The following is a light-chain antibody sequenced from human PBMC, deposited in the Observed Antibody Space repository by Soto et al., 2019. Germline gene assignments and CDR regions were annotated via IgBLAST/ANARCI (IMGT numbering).Light chain of an antibody. J-gene: IGKJ5*01. CDR1: QSVTNTY. CDR3: QQYGTSPRT. V-gene: IGKV3-20*01. Sequence: EAVLTQSPGTLSLSPGDRATLSCRPSQSVTNTYLAWYQQKPGQAPRLLMYAASSRATGIPDRFSGSGSGTDFTLTITSLEPEDFAVYYCQQYGTSPRTFGQGTRLEIK. CDR2: AAS.